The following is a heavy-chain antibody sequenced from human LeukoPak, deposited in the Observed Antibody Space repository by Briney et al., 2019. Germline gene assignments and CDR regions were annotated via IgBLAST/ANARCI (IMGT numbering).Heavy chain of an antibody. J-gene: IGHJ4*02. CDR2: FDPEKGET. CDR3: ATPLGPLGLIPYYFDY. Sequence: ASVKVSCNVSGYTLTELAMHLVRQAHGKGLEWIGGFDPEKGETIYTQQLQGRLTMTEDTSTDTAYMELRSLTSEDTAVYYCATPLGPLGLIPYYFDYWGQGTLVTVSS. D-gene: IGHD2-21*01. CDR1: GYTLTELA. V-gene: IGHV1-24*01.